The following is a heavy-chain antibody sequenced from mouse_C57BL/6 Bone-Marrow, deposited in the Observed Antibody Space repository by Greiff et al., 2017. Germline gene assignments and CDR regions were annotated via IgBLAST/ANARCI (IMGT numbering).Heavy chain of an antibody. D-gene: IGHD2-5*01. CDR1: GYSFTGYY. J-gene: IGHJ4*01. Sequence: EVQLQQSGPELVKPGASVKISCKASGYSFTGYYMNWVKQSPEKSLEWIGEINPSTGGTTYNQKFKAKATLTVDKSSSTAYMQLKSLTSEDSAVYYCARGNYSNIRDYWGQGTSVTVSS. V-gene: IGHV1-42*01. CDR3: ARGNYSNIRDY. CDR2: INPSTGGT.